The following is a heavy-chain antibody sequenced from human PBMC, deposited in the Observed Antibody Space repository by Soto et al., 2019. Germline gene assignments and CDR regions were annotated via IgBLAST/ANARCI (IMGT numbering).Heavy chain of an antibody. V-gene: IGHV3-23*01. CDR3: AKDRGVGFVKAFDI. J-gene: IGHJ3*02. CDR1: EFTFRSYA. D-gene: IGHD2-8*01. Sequence: GGPLRLSCAASEFTFRSYAMSWVRQTPGKGLEWVSAISGSGGSTYYADSVKGRFTISRDNPRNTLYLQMNSLRAEHKAVYYCAKDRGVGFVKAFDIWGQGTMVTVSS. CDR2: ISGSGGST.